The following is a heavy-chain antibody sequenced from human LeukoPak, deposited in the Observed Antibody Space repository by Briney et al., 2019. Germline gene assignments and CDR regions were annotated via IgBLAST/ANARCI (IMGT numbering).Heavy chain of an antibody. D-gene: IGHD6-13*01. CDR2: IYDSGST. J-gene: IGHJ3*02. V-gene: IGHV4-39*01. CDR3: ARGDSSWNAFDI. CDR1: GGSISSSTYY. Sequence: PSETLSLTCTVSGGSISSSTYYWAWIRQPPGKGLEWIGSIYDSGSTYYIASLKSRVTISVDTSKNQFSLKLISVSAADTAVYYCARGDSSWNAFDIWGQGTMLTVSS.